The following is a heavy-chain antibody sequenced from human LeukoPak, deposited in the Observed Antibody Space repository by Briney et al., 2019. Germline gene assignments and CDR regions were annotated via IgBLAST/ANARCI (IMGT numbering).Heavy chain of an antibody. Sequence: SETLSLTCTVHGGSISSYYWSWIRQPPGKGLEWIGYIYYSGSTNYNPSLKSRVTISVDTSKNQFSLKLSSVTAADTAVYYCAREGASSWFLDDARRLDVWGQGTTVTVSS. CDR3: AREGASSWFLDDARRLDV. CDR2: IYYSGST. V-gene: IGHV4-59*01. J-gene: IGHJ6*02. D-gene: IGHD6-13*01. CDR1: GGSISSYY.